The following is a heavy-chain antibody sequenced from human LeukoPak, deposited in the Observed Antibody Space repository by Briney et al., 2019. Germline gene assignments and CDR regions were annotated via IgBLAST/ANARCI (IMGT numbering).Heavy chain of an antibody. CDR1: GGSISSGGYY. CDR2: IYYSGST. CDR3: ARVGDSSGYSIDY. Sequence: SETLSLTSTVSGGSISSGGYYWSWIRQHPGKGLEWIGYIYYSGSTNYNPSLKSRVTISVDTSKNQFSLKLSSVTAADTAVYYCARVGDSSGYSIDYWGQGTLVTVSS. J-gene: IGHJ4*02. D-gene: IGHD3-22*01. V-gene: IGHV4-61*08.